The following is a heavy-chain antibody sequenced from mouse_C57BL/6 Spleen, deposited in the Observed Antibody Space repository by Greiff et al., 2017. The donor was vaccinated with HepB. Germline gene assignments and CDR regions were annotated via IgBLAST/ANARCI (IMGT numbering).Heavy chain of an antibody. CDR3: ARPYYGSSLDAMDY. CDR2: INPNNGGT. V-gene: IGHV1-22*01. J-gene: IGHJ4*01. Sequence: EVKLVESGPELVKPGASVKMSCKASGYTFTDYNMHWVKQSHGKSLEWLGYINPNNGGTSYNQKFKGKATLTVNKSSSTAYMELRSLTSEDSAVYYCARPYYGSSLDAMDYWGQGTSVTVSS. D-gene: IGHD1-1*01. CDR1: GYTFTDYN.